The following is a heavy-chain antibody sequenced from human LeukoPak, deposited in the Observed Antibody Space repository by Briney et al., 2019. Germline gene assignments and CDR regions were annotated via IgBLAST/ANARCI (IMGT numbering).Heavy chain of an antibody. V-gene: IGHV3-9*01. CDR3: AKGKYSSGWYKDYFDY. CDR2: ISWNSGSI. Sequence: PGGSLRLSCAASGFTFSNYNMNWVRQAPGKGLEWVSGISWNSGSIGYADSVKGRFTISRDNAKNSLYLQMNSLRAEDTALYYCAKGKYSSGWYKDYFDYWGQGTLVTVSS. D-gene: IGHD6-19*01. J-gene: IGHJ4*02. CDR1: GFTFSNYN.